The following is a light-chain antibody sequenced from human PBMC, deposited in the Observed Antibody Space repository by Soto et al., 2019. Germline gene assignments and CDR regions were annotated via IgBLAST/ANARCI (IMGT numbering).Light chain of an antibody. Sequence: EIMMSQSPATLSVSPGERATLSCRASQSISSNLAWYQQRPGQAPRLLIYGASTRAAGVPPRFRGGGSGTEFTLTISSLQSEDFAIYYCQQYNNWPQTFGQGTKLEIK. V-gene: IGKV3-15*01. CDR3: QQYNNWPQT. CDR1: QSISSN. CDR2: GAS. J-gene: IGKJ2*01.